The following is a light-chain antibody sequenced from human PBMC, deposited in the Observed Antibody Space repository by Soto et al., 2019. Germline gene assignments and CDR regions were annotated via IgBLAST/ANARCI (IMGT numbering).Light chain of an antibody. CDR2: GSS. CDR3: QHYGYSRT. J-gene: IGKJ1*01. Sequence: VLKQSPGTLSLSPGERATLSCRASQTLSSRHLAWYQQKPGQAPRLLIYGSSSRATDIPDRFSGSGSGTDFTLTISTLEPEDFAMYYCQHYGYSRTFGQGTKVEIK. CDR1: QTLSSRH. V-gene: IGKV3-20*01.